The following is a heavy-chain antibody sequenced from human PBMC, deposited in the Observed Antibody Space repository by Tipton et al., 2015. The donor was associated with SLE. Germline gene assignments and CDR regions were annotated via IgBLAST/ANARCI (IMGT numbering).Heavy chain of an antibody. V-gene: IGHV4-59*08. CDR3: ASTNRVYDAFDI. J-gene: IGHJ3*02. Sequence: TLSLTCTVSGGSISSYYWSWIRQPPGKGLEWIGYIYYSGSTDYNPSLKSRVTISVDTSKNQFSLKLSSVTAADTAVYYCASTNRVYDAFDIWGQGTMVTVSS. CDR2: IYYSGST. CDR1: GGSISSYY. D-gene: IGHD1-14*01.